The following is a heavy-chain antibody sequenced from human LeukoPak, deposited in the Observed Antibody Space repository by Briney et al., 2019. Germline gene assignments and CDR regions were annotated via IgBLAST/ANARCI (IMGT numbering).Heavy chain of an antibody. J-gene: IGHJ4*02. Sequence: PGGSLRLSCAASGFSFSSYEMNWVRQAPGKGLEWVSFISPGAIAIYYADSVKGRFTISRDNAKDSLYLQMNSLRAEDSAVYYCVRAVRAHPPVDYWGQGALVTVSS. CDR1: GFSFSSYE. V-gene: IGHV3-48*03. CDR3: VRAVRAHPPVDY. D-gene: IGHD3-10*01. CDR2: ISPGAIAI.